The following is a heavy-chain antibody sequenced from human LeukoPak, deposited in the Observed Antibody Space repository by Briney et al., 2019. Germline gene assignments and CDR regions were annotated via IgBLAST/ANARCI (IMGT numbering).Heavy chain of an antibody. J-gene: IGHJ4*02. CDR2: IYYSGST. D-gene: IGHD3-22*01. CDR3: ARDDSSGPLRGGEFDY. Sequence: SETLSLTCTVSGGSITSISHHWGWIRQPPGKGLEWIGSIYYSGSTYYNPSLKSRVTISVDTSKNQFSLKLSSVTAADTAVYYCARDDSSGPLRGGEFDYWGQGTLVTVSS. V-gene: IGHV4-39*07. CDR1: GGSITSISHH.